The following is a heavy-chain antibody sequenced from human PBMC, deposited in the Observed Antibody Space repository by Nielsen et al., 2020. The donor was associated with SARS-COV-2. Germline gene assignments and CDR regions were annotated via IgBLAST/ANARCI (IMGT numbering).Heavy chain of an antibody. CDR3: ARDHGDSSGFDY. Sequence: ASVKVSCKASGYTFTSYAMHWVRQAPGQRLEWMGWINAGNGNTKYSQKFQGRVTITRDTSASTAYMELSSLRSEDTAVYYCARDHGDSSGFDYWGQGTLVTVSS. CDR2: INAGNGNT. CDR1: GYTFTSYA. J-gene: IGHJ4*02. V-gene: IGHV1-3*01. D-gene: IGHD3-22*01.